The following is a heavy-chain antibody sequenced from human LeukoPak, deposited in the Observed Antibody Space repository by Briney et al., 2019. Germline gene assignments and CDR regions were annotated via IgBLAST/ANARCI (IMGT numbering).Heavy chain of an antibody. D-gene: IGHD3-10*01. CDR3: ARGLAYGSGSHYYMDV. V-gene: IGHV3-23*01. J-gene: IGHJ6*03. Sequence: PGGSLRLSCAASGFTFSSYAMSWVRQAPGKGLEWVSAIRGSGDRTHYADSVKGRFTISRDNAKNSLYLQMNSLRAEDTAVYYCARGLAYGSGSHYYMDVWGKGTTVTISS. CDR2: IRGSGDRT. CDR1: GFTFSSYA.